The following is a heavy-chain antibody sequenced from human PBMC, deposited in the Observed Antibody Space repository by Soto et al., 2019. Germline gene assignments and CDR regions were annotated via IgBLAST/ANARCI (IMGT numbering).Heavy chain of an antibody. V-gene: IGHV1-18*01. CDR3: ARDRGYSYGYSPAY. J-gene: IGHJ4*02. CDR2: ISAYNGNT. CDR1: GYTFTSYG. D-gene: IGHD5-18*01. Sequence: QVQLVQSGPEVRKPGASVKVSCKASGYTFTSYGITWVRQAPGQGLEWMGWISAYNGNTNYAQKLQDRVTMTTDTSKSTAHMELRSLRSDDTAVYYCARDRGYSYGYSPAYWGQGTLVTVSS.